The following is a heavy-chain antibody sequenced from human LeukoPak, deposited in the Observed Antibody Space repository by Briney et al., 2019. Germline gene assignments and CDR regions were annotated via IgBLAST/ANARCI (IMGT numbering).Heavy chain of an antibody. CDR2: IIPIFGTA. V-gene: IGHV1-69*13. Sequence: ASVKVSCKASGYTFTSYGISWVRQAPGQGLEWMGGIIPIFGTANYAQKFQGRVTITADESTSTAYMELSSLRSEDTAVYYCASRGGLLWFEGVDYWGQGTLVTVSS. CDR1: GYTFTSYG. J-gene: IGHJ4*02. D-gene: IGHD2-2*01. CDR3: ASRGGLLWFEGVDY.